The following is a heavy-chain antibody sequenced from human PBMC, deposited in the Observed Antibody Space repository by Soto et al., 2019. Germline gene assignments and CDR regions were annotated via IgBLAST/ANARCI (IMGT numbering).Heavy chain of an antibody. CDR2: LYWNDDK. CDR1: WISLSTSKVG. Sequence: QITLKESGPTLVKPTQPLTLTCTLSWISLSTSKVGVGWIRQPPGKALVWLALLYWNDDKRYSPSLKSRLTITKDTSKHQVILTMTNMDPVDTGTDYFAHSFDCLTGYYTYFDYWGQGTLVTVSS. CDR3: AHSFDCLTGYYTYFDY. V-gene: IGHV2-5*01. J-gene: IGHJ4*02. D-gene: IGHD3-9*01.